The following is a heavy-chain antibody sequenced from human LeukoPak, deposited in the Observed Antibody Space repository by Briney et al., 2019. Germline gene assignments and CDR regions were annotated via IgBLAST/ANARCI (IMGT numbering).Heavy chain of an antibody. CDR3: ARHREAGTATTGWYDP. CDR1: GYSFTSYW. J-gene: IGHJ5*02. Sequence: GESLKISCKGSGYSFTSYWIGWVRQMPGKGLEWMGIIYPGDSDTRYSPSFQGQVTISADKSISTAYLQWSSLKASDTAMYYCARHREAGTATTGWYDPWGQGTLVTVSS. CDR2: IYPGDSDT. D-gene: IGHD1-1*01. V-gene: IGHV5-51*01.